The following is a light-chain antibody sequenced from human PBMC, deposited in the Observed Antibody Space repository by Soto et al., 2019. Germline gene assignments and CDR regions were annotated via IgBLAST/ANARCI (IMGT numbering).Light chain of an antibody. Sequence: EIVLTQSPDTLSLSPGERATFSCRATQSITNNYVAWYQQKPGQAPRLLIYGASRRATGIPDRISGSGSGTEFTLSITGLEPEDFAVYYCHQYLDSPNTFGQGTKLEIK. CDR2: GAS. CDR3: HQYLDSPNT. CDR1: QSITNNY. V-gene: IGKV3-20*01. J-gene: IGKJ2*01.